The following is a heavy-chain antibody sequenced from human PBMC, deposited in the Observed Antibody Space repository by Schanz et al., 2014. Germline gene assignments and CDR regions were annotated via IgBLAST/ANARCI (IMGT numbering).Heavy chain of an antibody. J-gene: IGHJ6*02. CDR1: GFTFSDYY. Sequence: QVHLVESGGGLVKPGGSLRLSCAASGFTFSDYYMSWVRQAPGKGLEWVSYISSVGISKYYADPVKGRFTISRDSAKNSMYLQMNRLRDEDTAVYYCARQRSYFYAMDVWGQGTTVTVSS. V-gene: IGHV3-11*01. CDR2: ISSVGISK. CDR3: ARQRSYFYAMDV.